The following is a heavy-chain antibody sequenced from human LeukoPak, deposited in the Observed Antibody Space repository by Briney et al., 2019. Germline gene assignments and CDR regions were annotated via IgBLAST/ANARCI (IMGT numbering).Heavy chain of an antibody. J-gene: IGHJ3*02. CDR2: ISSSGNAI. CDR3: ARELPGEDIFDI. V-gene: IGHV3-48*03. CDR1: GFTFSSYG. Sequence: PGGSLRLSCAASGFTFSSYGMNWLRQAPGKGLGWVSFISSSGNAIYYADSVKGRFIISRDNAKNSLYLQMNSLRTEDTAIYYCARELPGEDIFDIWGQGTMVTVPS. D-gene: IGHD7-27*01.